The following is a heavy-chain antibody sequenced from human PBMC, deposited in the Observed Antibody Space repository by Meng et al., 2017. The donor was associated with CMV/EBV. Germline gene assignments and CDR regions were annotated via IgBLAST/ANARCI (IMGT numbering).Heavy chain of an antibody. CDR2: IYYSGST. CDR3: ARDKGLAGYYYYYGMDV. Sequence: SETLSPTCTVSGGSASSGSYYWSWIRQPPGKGLEWIGYIYYSGSTNYNPSLKSRVTISVDTSKNQFSLKLSSVTAADTAVYYCARDKGLAGYYYYYGMDVWGQGTTVTVSS. V-gene: IGHV4-61*01. CDR1: GGSASSGSYY. D-gene: IGHD3-3*02. J-gene: IGHJ6*02.